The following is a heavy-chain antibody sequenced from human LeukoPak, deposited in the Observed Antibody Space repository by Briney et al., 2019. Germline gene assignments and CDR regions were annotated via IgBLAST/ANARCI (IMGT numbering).Heavy chain of an antibody. CDR2: VSYDGSKK. Sequence: GSLRLSCAASGFTFSSYGMHWVRQAPGKGLEWVGFVSYDGSKKFYADFVKGRFSISRDNSKNTLYVEMNSLGAEDTALYYCAKLGFDSSGSHSLVDYWGQGTPVTVSS. CDR3: AKLGFDSSGSHSLVDY. V-gene: IGHV3-30*18. D-gene: IGHD3-22*01. CDR1: GFTFSSYG. J-gene: IGHJ4*02.